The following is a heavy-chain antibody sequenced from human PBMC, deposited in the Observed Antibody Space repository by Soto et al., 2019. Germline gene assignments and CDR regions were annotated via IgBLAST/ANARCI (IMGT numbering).Heavy chain of an antibody. D-gene: IGHD1-26*01. Sequence: GGSLRLSCAASGFTFSSYAMHWVRQAPGKGLEWVAVISYDGSNKYYADSVKGRFTISRDNSKNTLYLQMNSLRAEDTAVYYCARPHSGSPSFDYWGQGTLVTVSS. CDR2: ISYDGSNK. J-gene: IGHJ4*02. V-gene: IGHV3-30-3*01. CDR3: ARPHSGSPSFDY. CDR1: GFTFSSYA.